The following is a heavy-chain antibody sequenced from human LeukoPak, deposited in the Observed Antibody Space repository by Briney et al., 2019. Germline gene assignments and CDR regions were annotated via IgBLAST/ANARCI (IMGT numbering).Heavy chain of an antibody. V-gene: IGHV3-33*01. CDR3: ARAVGPFDY. CDR2: IWHDGSNK. J-gene: IGHJ4*02. D-gene: IGHD3-16*01. Sequence: PGRSLRLSCAASGFIFSTYGMHWVRQAPGKGLEWVAVIWHDGSNKYYADSVKGRFTISRDNSKDTLYLQMNSLRADDTAVYYCARAVGPFDYWGQGTLVTVSS. CDR1: GFIFSTYG.